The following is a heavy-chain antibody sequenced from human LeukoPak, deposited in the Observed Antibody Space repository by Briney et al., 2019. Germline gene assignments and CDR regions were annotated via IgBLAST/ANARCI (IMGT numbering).Heavy chain of an antibody. J-gene: IGHJ4*02. D-gene: IGHD2-2*01. CDR1: GFTFSSYS. Sequence: TGGSLRLSCAASGFTFSSYSMNWVRQAPGKGLEWVSYISSSGNTIYYADSVEGRFTISRDNAKNSLYLQMNSLRDEDTAVYYCARGYCSSTSCLTDWGQGTLVTVSS. V-gene: IGHV3-48*02. CDR3: ARGYCSSTSCLTD. CDR2: ISSSGNTI.